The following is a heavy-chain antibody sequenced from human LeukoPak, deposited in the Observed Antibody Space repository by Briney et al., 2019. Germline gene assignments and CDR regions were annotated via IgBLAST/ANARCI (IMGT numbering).Heavy chain of an antibody. CDR1: GGSISSSY. CDR3: ARETEVPGGRSWDF. Sequence: PSETLSLTCTVSGGSISSSYWTWIRQPAGKGLDWIGRIHPSGTTNHNPSLKSRVIMSLDMSNNQFSLKVRSVTAADTAVYYCARETEVPGGRSWDFWGQGTLVTVSS. V-gene: IGHV4-4*07. CDR2: IHPSGTT. D-gene: IGHD6-19*01. J-gene: IGHJ4*02.